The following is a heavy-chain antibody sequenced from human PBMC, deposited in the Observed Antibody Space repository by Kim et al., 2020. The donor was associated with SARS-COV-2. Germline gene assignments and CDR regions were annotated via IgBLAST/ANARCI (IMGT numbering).Heavy chain of an antibody. CDR1: GGTFSSYA. V-gene: IGHV1-69*13. Sequence: SVKVSCKASGGTFSSYAISWVRQAPGQGLEWMGGIIPIFGTANYAQKFQGRVTITADESTSTAYMELSSLRSEDTAVYYCARAPPSPIQAAFDIWGQGQWSPSLQ. CDR3: ARAPPSPIQAAFDI. CDR2: IIPIFGTA. J-gene: IGHJ3*02.